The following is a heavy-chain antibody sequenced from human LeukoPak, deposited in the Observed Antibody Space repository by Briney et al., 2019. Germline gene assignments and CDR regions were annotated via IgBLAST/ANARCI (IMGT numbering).Heavy chain of an antibody. V-gene: IGHV4-34*01. J-gene: IGHJ4*02. CDR2: INHSGST. CDR1: GYSITSAYY. CDR3: ARGGYSSSWYSRGSRYFDY. Sequence: PSETLSLTCTVSGYSITSAYYWSWIRQPPGKGLEWIGEINHSGSTNYNPSLKSRVTISVDTSKNQFSLKLSSVTAADTAVYYCARGGYSSSWYSRGSRYFDYWGQGTLVTVSS. D-gene: IGHD6-13*01.